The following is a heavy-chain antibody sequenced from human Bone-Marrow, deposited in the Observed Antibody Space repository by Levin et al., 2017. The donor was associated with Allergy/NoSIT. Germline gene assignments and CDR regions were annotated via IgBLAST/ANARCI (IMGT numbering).Heavy chain of an antibody. J-gene: IGHJ4*02. CDR3: AKDEVRTDIVVVVAATADY. D-gene: IGHD2-15*01. V-gene: IGHV3-30*18. CDR2: ISYDGSNK. CDR1: GFTFSSYG. Sequence: PGGSLRLSCAASGFTFSSYGMHWVRQAPGKGLEWVAVISYDGSNKYYADSVKGRFTISRDNSKNTLYLQMNSLRAEDTAVYYCAKDEVRTDIVVVVAATADYWGQGTLVTVSS.